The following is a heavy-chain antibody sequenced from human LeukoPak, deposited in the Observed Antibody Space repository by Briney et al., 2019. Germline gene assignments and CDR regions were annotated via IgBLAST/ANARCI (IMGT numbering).Heavy chain of an antibody. D-gene: IGHD3-16*02. J-gene: IGHJ4*02. CDR2: ISGSGGST. CDR1: GFTFSSYG. CDR3: ATFGGVIVISLFDY. V-gene: IGHV3-23*01. Sequence: GGSLRLSCAASGFTFSSYGMSWVRQAPGKGLEWASAISGSGGSTYYADSVKGRFTISRDNSKNTLYLQMNSLRAEDTAVYYCATFGGVIVISLFDYWGQGTLVTVSS.